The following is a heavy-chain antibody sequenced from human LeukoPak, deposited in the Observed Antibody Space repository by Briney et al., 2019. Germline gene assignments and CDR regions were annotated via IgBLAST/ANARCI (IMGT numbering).Heavy chain of an antibody. CDR1: RFTFSYFW. D-gene: IGHD4/OR15-4a*01. V-gene: IGHV3-7*01. CDR3: ARRAGAYSHPYDY. CDR2: IDQEGNEK. J-gene: IGHJ4*02. Sequence: GGSLRLSCAASRFTFSYFWMSWVRQAPGKGLEWVANIDQEGNEKYYVDSVKGRFTISRDNAKNSLYLQMNSLRAEDTAVYYCARRAGAYSHPYDYWGQGTLVTVSS.